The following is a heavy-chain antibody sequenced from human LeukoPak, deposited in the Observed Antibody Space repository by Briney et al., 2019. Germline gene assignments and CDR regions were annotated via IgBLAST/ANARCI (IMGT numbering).Heavy chain of an antibody. CDR3: ARGNDSSGYSSFDY. Sequence: SETLSLTCTVSGGSISSGGYYWSWIRQHPGKGLEWIVYIYYSGSTYYNPSLKSRVTISVDTSKNQFSLKLSSVTAADTAVYYCARGNDSSGYSSFDYWGQGTLVTVSS. V-gene: IGHV4-31*03. CDR1: GGSISSGGYY. D-gene: IGHD3-22*01. CDR2: IYYSGST. J-gene: IGHJ4*02.